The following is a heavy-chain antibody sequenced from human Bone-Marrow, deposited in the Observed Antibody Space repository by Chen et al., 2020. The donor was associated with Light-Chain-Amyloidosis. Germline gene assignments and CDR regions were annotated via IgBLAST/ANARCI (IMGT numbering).Heavy chain of an antibody. CDR3: ARGSGYDMAD. D-gene: IGHD5-12*01. J-gene: IGHJ4*02. CDR2: IHAGNGNT. Sequence: QVQLVQSGAEVKKPGASLQVSCKASGYSFTNYVIHWVRQAPGQGLEWMGWIHAGNGNTKYSEMFHGRVSFSRDTSATTAYMDMITLISDDTAVYYCARGSGYDMADWGQGTLVTVSS. V-gene: IGHV1-3*01. CDR1: GYSFTNYV.